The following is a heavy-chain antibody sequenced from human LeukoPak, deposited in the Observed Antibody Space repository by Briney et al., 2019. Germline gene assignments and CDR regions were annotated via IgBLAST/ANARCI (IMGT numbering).Heavy chain of an antibody. Sequence: PSETPSLTCTVSGGSISSYYWSWIRQPAGKGLEWIGRIYTSGSTNYNPSLKSRVTMSVDTSKNQFSLKLSSVTAADTAVYYCARDRVIAVDGYYFDYWGQGTLVTVSS. V-gene: IGHV4-4*07. CDR2: IYTSGST. CDR3: ARDRVIAVDGYYFDY. J-gene: IGHJ4*02. CDR1: GGSISSYY. D-gene: IGHD6-19*01.